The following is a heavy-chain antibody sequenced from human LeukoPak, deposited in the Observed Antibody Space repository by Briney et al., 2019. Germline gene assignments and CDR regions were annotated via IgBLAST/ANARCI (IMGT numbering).Heavy chain of an antibody. J-gene: IGHJ3*02. V-gene: IGHV1-69*02. CDR3: ARFYYGSSGSHAFDI. CDR2: IIPILGIA. Sequence: SVKVSCKASGGTFSSYTISWVRQAPGQGLEWMGRIIPILGIANYAQKFQGRVTITADKSRSTAYMELSSLRSEDTAVYYCARFYYGSSGSHAFDIWGQGTMVTVSS. D-gene: IGHD3-22*01. CDR1: GGTFSSYT.